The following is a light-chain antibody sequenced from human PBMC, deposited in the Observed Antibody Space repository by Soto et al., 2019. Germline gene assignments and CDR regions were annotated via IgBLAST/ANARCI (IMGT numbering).Light chain of an antibody. CDR3: CSYASSSTLV. CDR1: SSDVGSYNL. J-gene: IGLJ3*02. CDR2: AGS. Sequence: QAVVTQPASVSGSPGQSITISCTGTSSDVGSYNLVSWYQQHPGKAPKLMIYAGSERPSGVSNRFSGSKSGNTASLTISGLQAEDEADYYCCSYASSSTLVFGGGTKLTVL. V-gene: IGLV2-23*01.